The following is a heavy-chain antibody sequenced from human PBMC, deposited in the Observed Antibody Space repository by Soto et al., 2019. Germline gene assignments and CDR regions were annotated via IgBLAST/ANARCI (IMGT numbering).Heavy chain of an antibody. D-gene: IGHD5-12*01. Sequence: SVQVSCKASGGTFSSYAISWVRQAPGQGLEWMGGIIPIFGTANYAQKFQGRVTITADESTSTAYMELSSLRSEDTAVYYCARDPGPYSGYDPALGYWGQGALVTVSS. CDR2: IIPIFGTA. V-gene: IGHV1-69*13. CDR3: ARDPGPYSGYDPALGY. J-gene: IGHJ4*02. CDR1: GGTFSSYA.